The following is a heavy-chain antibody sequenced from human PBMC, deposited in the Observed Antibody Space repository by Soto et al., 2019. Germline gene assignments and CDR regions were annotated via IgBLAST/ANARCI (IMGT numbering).Heavy chain of an antibody. J-gene: IGHJ4*02. CDR3: ARSVVKELRYDY. CDR1: GGSISSGGYY. Sequence: QVQLQESGPGLVKPSQTLSLTCTVSGGSISSGGYYWSWIRQHPGKGLEWIGYLYYSGSTYYNPSLKSRGTISVDTSKHQFSLKLGSVTAADTAVYYCARSVVKELRYDYWGQGTLVTVSS. CDR2: LYYSGST. D-gene: IGHD1-26*01. V-gene: IGHV4-31*03.